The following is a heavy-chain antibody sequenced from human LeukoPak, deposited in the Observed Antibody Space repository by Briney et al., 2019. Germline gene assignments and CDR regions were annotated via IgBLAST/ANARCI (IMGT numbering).Heavy chain of an antibody. CDR3: AREADTAMVAYFDY. V-gene: IGHV4-61*02. CDR1: GGSISSGSYY. CDR2: IYTSGST. Sequence: PSQTLSLTCTVSGGSISSGSYYWSWIRQPAGKGLEWIGRIYTSGSTNYNPSLKSRVTISVDTSKNQFSLKLSSVTAADTAVYYCAREADTAMVAYFDYWGQGTLVTVSS. D-gene: IGHD5-18*01. J-gene: IGHJ4*02.